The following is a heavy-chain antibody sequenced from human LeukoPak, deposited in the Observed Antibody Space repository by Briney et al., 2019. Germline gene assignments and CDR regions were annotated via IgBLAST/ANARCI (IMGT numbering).Heavy chain of an antibody. CDR1: GYTFTSYD. V-gene: IGHV1-8*01. Sequence: ASVKVSCKASGYTFTSYDINWVRQAPGQGLEWMGWMNPNSGNTGYAQKFQGRVTMTRNTSISTAYMELSSLRSEDTAVYYCGRGLGTYDSSELTWPMISFWGQGTVVTVSS. D-gene: IGHD3-22*01. CDR3: GRGLGTYDSSELTWPMISF. CDR2: MNPNSGNT. J-gene: IGHJ4*02.